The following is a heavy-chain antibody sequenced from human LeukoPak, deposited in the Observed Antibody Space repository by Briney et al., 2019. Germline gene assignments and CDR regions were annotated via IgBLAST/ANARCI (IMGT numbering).Heavy chain of an antibody. J-gene: IGHJ4*02. CDR2: IYPGDSDT. V-gene: IGHV5-51*01. CDR3: ARTLGFDYDSSGYYQPFDY. Sequence: GESLKISCKGSGYSFTSYWIGWVRQMPGKGLEWMGIIYPGDSDTRYSPSFQGQVTISADRSISTAYLQWSSLKASDTAMYYCARTLGFDYDSSGYYQPFDYWGQGTLVTVSS. CDR1: GYSFTSYW. D-gene: IGHD3-22*01.